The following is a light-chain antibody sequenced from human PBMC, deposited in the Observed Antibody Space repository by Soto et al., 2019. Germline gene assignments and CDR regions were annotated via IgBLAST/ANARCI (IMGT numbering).Light chain of an antibody. CDR1: SSDVGAYNY. CDR3: SSYAGSTNL. Sequence: QSALTQPPSASGSPGQSVTISCTGTSSDVGAYNYVSWYQQHPGKAPKLIIYEVTKRPSGVPDRFSGSKSGNTASLTVSGLQADDEADYYCSSYAGSTNLFGTGTKATVL. V-gene: IGLV2-8*01. J-gene: IGLJ1*01. CDR2: EVT.